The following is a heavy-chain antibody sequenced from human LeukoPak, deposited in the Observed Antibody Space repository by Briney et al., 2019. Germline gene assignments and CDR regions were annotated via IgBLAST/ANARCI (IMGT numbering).Heavy chain of an antibody. CDR3: ARHDRYSSGWYLFDY. CDR2: IYYSGST. Sequence: PSETLSLTCTVSGGSISSYYWSWIRQPPGKGLEWLGYIYYSGSTNYNPSLKSRVTISVDTSKNQFSLKLSSVTAADTAVYYCARHDRYSSGWYLFDYWGQGTLVTVSS. J-gene: IGHJ4*01. CDR1: GGSISSYY. V-gene: IGHV4-59*08. D-gene: IGHD6-19*01.